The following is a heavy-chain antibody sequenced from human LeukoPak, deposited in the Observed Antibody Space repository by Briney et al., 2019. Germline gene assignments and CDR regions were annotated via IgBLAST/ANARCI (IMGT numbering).Heavy chain of an antibody. Sequence: GGSLRLSCAASGFTFSSYGMHWVRQAPGKGLEWVAVISYDGSNKYYADSVKGRFTISRDNAKNSLYLQLNRLRAEDTAVYYCARSLVVGATYPYHWGQGTLVTVSS. J-gene: IGHJ5*02. V-gene: IGHV3-30*03. CDR1: GFTFSSYG. CDR2: ISYDGSNK. D-gene: IGHD1-26*01. CDR3: ARSLVVGATYPYH.